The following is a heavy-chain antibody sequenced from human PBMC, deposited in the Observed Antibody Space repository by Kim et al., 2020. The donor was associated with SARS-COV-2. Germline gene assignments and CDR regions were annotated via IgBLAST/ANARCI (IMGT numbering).Heavy chain of an antibody. CDR2: INTGGSST. J-gene: IGHJ6*02. CDR1: GFTLNTYW. V-gene: IGHV3-74*01. Sequence: GGSLRLSCVASGFTLNTYWINWVRQAPGKGLVWVSRINTGGSSTHYADSVKGRFTMSRDNSENTVLLQMHSLRAEDTAVYYCARGMFASGFDVWGQGTTVTISS. CDR3: ARGMFASGFDV. D-gene: IGHD3-10*02.